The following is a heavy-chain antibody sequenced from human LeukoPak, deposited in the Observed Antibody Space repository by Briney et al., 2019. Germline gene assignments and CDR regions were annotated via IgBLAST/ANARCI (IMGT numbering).Heavy chain of an antibody. CDR3: ARQEGYGDPLDY. CDR2: INHSGST. CDR1: GGSFSGYY. V-gene: IGHV4-34*01. Sequence: SETLSLTCAVYGGSFSGYYWSWIRQPPGKGLEWIGEINHSGSTNYNPSLKSRVTISVDTSKNQFSLKLSSVTAADTAVYYCARQEGYGDPLDYWGQGTLVTVSS. J-gene: IGHJ4*02. D-gene: IGHD4-17*01.